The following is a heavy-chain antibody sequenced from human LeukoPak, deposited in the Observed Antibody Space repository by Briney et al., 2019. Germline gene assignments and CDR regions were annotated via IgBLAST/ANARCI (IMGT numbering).Heavy chain of an antibody. Sequence: PGGSLRLSCAASGFTFSNAWMSWVRQAPGKGLEWIGSIYYSGSTYYNPSLKSRVTISVDTSKNQFSLKLSSVTAADTAVYYCARHKAAIAAAGTGGNWFDPWGQGTLVTVSS. CDR3: ARHKAAIAAAGTGGNWFDP. CDR2: IYYSGST. V-gene: IGHV4-39*01. J-gene: IGHJ5*02. CDR1: GFTFSNAW. D-gene: IGHD6-13*01.